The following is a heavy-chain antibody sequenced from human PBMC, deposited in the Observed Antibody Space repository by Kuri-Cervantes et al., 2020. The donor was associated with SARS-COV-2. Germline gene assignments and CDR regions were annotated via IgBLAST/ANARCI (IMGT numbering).Heavy chain of an antibody. V-gene: IGHV1-18*01. CDR3: ARDPRIAAPRKFWSDYYGMDV. CDR2: ISAYNGNT. D-gene: IGHD6-13*01. J-gene: IGHJ6*02. Sequence: ASAKISCKTSGYTFTSYGINWVRQAPGQGLEWMGWISAYNGNTNYAQKLQGRVTMTTDKSTSTAYMELRSLRSDDTAVYYCARDPRIAAPRKFWSDYYGMDVWGQGTTVTVSS. CDR1: GYTFTSYG.